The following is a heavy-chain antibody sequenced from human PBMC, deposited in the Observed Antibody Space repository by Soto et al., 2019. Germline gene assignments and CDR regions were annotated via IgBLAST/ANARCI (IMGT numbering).Heavy chain of an antibody. CDR2: ISAYNGNT. CDR1: GYTFTSYG. D-gene: IGHD1-1*01. CDR3: ARGLRQIPTTEDDDAFDI. V-gene: IGHV1-18*01. J-gene: IGHJ3*02. Sequence: ASVKVSCKASGYTFTSYGISWVRQAPGQGLEWMGWISAYNGNTNYAQKLQGRVTMTTDTSTSTAYMELRSLRSEDTAVYYCARGLRQIPTTEDDDAFDIWGQGTMVTVSS.